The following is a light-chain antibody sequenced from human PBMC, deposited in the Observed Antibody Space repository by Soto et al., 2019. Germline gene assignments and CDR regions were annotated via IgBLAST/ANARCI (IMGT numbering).Light chain of an antibody. Sequence: ESVLTQSPGTMPLSRGERATLSXRVSHSGITSYLAWYQQQPGXAPSVXXYCXSSRATGSPDRCSGSGSGTDFTLTISRLEPEDVAVYYCQQYGSATLTVGGGTKVDI. CDR2: CXS. V-gene: IGKV3-20*01. CDR3: QQYGSATLT. CDR1: HSGITSY. J-gene: IGKJ4*02.